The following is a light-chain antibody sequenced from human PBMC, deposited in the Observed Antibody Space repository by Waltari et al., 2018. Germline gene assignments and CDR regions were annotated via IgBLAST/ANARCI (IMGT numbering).Light chain of an antibody. CDR2: GAS. J-gene: IGKJ1*01. CDR3: QQYGSSRT. CDR1: QSVSSSY. V-gene: IGKV3-20*01. Sequence: EIELTQSPGTLSLSPGERATLSCRASQSVSSSYLAWYQHKPGQAPRLLIFGASSRATGIPDRFSGSGSGTDFTLTISRLEPEDFAVYYCQQYGSSRTFGQGTKVEIK.